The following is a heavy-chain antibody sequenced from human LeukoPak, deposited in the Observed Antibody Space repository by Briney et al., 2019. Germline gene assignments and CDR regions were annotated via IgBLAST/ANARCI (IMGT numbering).Heavy chain of an antibody. CDR2: FDPEDGET. Sequence: GASVKVSCKVSGYTLTELSMHWVRQAPGKGLEWMGGFDPEDGETIYAQKFQGRVTMTEDTSTDTAYMELSSLRSEDTAVYYCATPRTSLRGVINPGYFDYWGQGTLVTVSS. CDR1: GYTLTELS. D-gene: IGHD3-10*01. CDR3: ATPRTSLRGVINPGYFDY. V-gene: IGHV1-24*01. J-gene: IGHJ4*02.